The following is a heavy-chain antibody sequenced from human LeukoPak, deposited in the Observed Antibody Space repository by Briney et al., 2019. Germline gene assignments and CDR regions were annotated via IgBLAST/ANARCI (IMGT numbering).Heavy chain of an antibody. CDR1: GFTFSNAW. CDR2: IKSKTDGGTT. D-gene: IGHD4-23*01. Sequence: GGSLRLSCAASGFTFSNAWMSWVRQAPGKGLEWVGRIKSKTDGGTTDYAAPVKGRFTISRDDSKNMLYLQMNSLKTEDTAVYYCTTDCGTVVTFDYWGQGTLVTVSS. V-gene: IGHV3-15*01. CDR3: TTDCGTVVTFDY. J-gene: IGHJ4*02.